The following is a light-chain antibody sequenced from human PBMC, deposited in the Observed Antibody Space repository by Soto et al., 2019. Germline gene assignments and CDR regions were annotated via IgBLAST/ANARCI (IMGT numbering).Light chain of an antibody. CDR2: GAS. Sequence: DIQMTQSPSSLSASVGDRVTITCQASQDIHQYLNWYQQKPGKPTNLLIYGASTLETGVPSRFSGRGSGTYFTFTISTLQPEDIATYYCQQHEDFPLTFGPGTTVDI. J-gene: IGKJ3*01. CDR1: QDIHQY. CDR3: QQHEDFPLT. V-gene: IGKV1-33*01.